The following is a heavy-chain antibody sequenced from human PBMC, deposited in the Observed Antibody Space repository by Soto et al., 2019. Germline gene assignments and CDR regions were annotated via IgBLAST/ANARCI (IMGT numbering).Heavy chain of an antibody. CDR3: TTDLGVTTSNYYYYYMDV. CDR2: IKSKTDGGTT. V-gene: IGHV3-15*01. D-gene: IGHD4-4*01. CDR1: GFTFSNAW. J-gene: IGHJ6*03. Sequence: GGSLRLSCAASGFTFSNAWMSWVRQAPGKGLEWVGRIKSKTDGGTTDYAAPVKGRFTISRDDSKNTLYLQMNSLKTEDTAVYYCTTDLGVTTSNYYYYYMDVWGKGTTVTVSS.